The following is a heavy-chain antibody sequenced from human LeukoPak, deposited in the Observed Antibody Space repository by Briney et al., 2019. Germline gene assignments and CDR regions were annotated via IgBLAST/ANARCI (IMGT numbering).Heavy chain of an antibody. J-gene: IGHJ4*02. D-gene: IGHD3-3*01. CDR2: ITTSDGNT. CDR1: GFTFSSYT. CDR3: ARVGRYYDFWSGPDY. Sequence: GGSLRLSCAASGFTFSSYTMSWVRQAPGKGLEWVSTITTSDGNTYYADSVKGRFTISRDNSKNTLYLQMNSLRAEDTAVYYCARVGRYYDFWSGPDYWGQGTLVTVSS. V-gene: IGHV3-23*01.